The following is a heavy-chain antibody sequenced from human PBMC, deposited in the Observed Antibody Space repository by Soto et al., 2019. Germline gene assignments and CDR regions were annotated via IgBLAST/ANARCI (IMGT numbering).Heavy chain of an antibody. CDR1: GFTVSSNY. CDR2: IYSGGST. CDR3: ARAREYSSSHFDY. V-gene: IGHV3-53*01. J-gene: IGHJ4*02. Sequence: GGSLRLSCAASGFTVSSNYMSWVRQAPGKGLEWVSVIYSGGSTYYADSVKGRFTISRDNSKNTLYLQMNSLRAEDTAVYYCARAREYSSSHFDYWGQGTLVTVSS. D-gene: IGHD6-6*01.